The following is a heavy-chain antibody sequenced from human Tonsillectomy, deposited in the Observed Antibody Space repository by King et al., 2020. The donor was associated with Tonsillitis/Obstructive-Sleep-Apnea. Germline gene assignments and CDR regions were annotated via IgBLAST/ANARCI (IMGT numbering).Heavy chain of an antibody. CDR3: AREAFDAFDI. V-gene: IGHV4-59*01. J-gene: IGHJ3*02. Sequence: VQLQESGPGLVKPSETLSLTCTVSGGSISGYYWSWIRQPPGKGLEWIGYLYYSGGTKYNPSLKSRVTISVDMSKNQFSLKLSSVTAADTAVYYCAREAFDAFDIWGQGTMVTVSS. D-gene: IGHD2/OR15-2a*01. CDR2: LYYSGGT. CDR1: GGSISGYY.